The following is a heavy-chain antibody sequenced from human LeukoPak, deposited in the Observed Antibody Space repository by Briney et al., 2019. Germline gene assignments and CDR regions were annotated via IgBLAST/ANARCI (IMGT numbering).Heavy chain of an antibody. V-gene: IGHV4-39*07. D-gene: IGHD6-13*01. CDR2: IYYVGST. Sequence: SETLSLTCTVSGDSISSSSYYWAWLRQSPEKGLEWIGSIYYVGSTYDSPSPKSRVTISVDTSKNQFSLKLSSVTAADTAVYYCARVLYSSSWYEGLRVDYFLRHRLNWFDPWGQGTLVTVSS. CDR1: GDSISSSSYY. CDR3: ARVLYSSSWYEGLRVDYFLRHRLNWFDP. J-gene: IGHJ5*02.